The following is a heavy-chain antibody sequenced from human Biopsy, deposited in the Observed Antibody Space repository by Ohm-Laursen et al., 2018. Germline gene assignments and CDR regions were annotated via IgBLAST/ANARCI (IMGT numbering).Heavy chain of an antibody. CDR2: ISHTGYT. J-gene: IGHJ1*01. CDR3: ARGSNEYGGLYFPH. V-gene: IGHV4-59*11. Sequence: GTLSLTCTVSGGSFTGHYWTWIRQPPGKGLEWIGHISHTGYTSYKSSLKSRVTISLDTFRKHFSLRLTSLAAADTAVYYCARGSNEYGGLYFPHWGQGTLVTASS. CDR1: GGSFTGHY. D-gene: IGHD4-23*01.